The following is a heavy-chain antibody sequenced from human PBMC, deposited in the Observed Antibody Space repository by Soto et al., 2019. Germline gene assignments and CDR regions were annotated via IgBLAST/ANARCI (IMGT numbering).Heavy chain of an antibody. CDR1: GCTYSIYP. J-gene: IGHJ6*02. Sequence: SSLNLACKASGCTYSIYPISWVLHAPGQGLEWMGGIIPIFGTANYAQKFQGRVTITADESTSTAYMELSSLRSEDTAVYYCARGVGDTYYYGMDVWGQGTTVTVS. D-gene: IGHD1-26*01. CDR2: IIPIFGTA. V-gene: IGHV1-69*13. CDR3: ARGVGDTYYYGMDV.